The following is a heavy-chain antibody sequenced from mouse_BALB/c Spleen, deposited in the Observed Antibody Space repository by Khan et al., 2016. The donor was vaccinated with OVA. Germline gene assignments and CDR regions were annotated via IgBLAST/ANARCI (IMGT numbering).Heavy chain of an antibody. CDR1: GYTFTTAG. J-gene: IGHJ4*01. CDR2: INTHSGVP. D-gene: IGHD2-14*01. Sequence: QIQLVQSGPELKKPGETVRISCKASGYTFTTAGIQWVQKMPGKGLKWIGWINTHSGVPKYAEDFKGRFAFSLEISVSTAYLQITNLKNEDTATYLCSRGGDAYDRYDGSAMEYWGQGTSVTVSS. V-gene: IGHV9-4*02. CDR3: SRGGDAYDRYDGSAMEY.